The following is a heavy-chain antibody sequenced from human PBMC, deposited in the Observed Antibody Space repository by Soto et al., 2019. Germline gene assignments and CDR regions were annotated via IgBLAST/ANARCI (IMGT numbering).Heavy chain of an antibody. D-gene: IGHD2-15*01. V-gene: IGHV4-59*01. CDR3: AGLRGYAGSPIDY. J-gene: IGHJ4*02. CDR1: GGSIISGY. Sequence: PSETLSLTCTVSGGSIISGYWSWIRQPPGKGLEWIGYISYSGNTNYNPSLKSRVTMSVDTPKNQFSLRLSSVTTADTAVYYCAGLRGYAGSPIDYWGQGTLVTDSS. CDR2: ISYSGNT.